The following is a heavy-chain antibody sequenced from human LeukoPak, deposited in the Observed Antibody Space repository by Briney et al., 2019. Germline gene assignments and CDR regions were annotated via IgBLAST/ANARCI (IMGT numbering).Heavy chain of an antibody. D-gene: IGHD6-6*01. CDR1: GGTFSSYA. V-gene: IGHV1-69*13. CDR3: ARDPNSSSPNFDY. CDR2: IIPIFGTA. Sequence: SVKVSCKASGGTFSSYAISWVRQAPGQGLEWMGGIIPIFGTANYAQKFQGRVTITADESTSTAYMELSSLRSDDTAVYYCARDPNSSSPNFDYWGQGTLVTVSS. J-gene: IGHJ4*02.